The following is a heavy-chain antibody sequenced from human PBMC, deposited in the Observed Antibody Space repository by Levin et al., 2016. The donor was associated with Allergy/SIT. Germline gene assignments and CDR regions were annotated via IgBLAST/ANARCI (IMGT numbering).Heavy chain of an antibody. J-gene: IGHJ6*02. CDR1: GGSFSGYY. Sequence: SETLSLTCAVYGGSFSGYYWSWIRQPPGKGLEWIGEINHSGSTNYNPSLKSRVTISVDTSKNQFSLKLSSVTAADTAVYYCARGRSSSWYSDYYYGMDVWGQGTTVTVSS. CDR2: INHSGST. V-gene: IGHV4-34*01. CDR3: ARGRSSSWYSDYYYGMDV. D-gene: IGHD6-13*01.